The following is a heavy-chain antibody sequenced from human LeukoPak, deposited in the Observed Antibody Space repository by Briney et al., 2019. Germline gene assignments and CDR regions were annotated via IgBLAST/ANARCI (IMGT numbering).Heavy chain of an antibody. J-gene: IGHJ4*02. V-gene: IGHV3-23*01. CDR3: ARILYDYVWGSYRYGLDY. D-gene: IGHD3-16*02. Sequence: GGSLRLSCAASGFTFSSYAMSWVRQAPGKGLEWVSAISGSGGSTYYADSVKGRFTISRDNSKNTLYLQMNSLRAEDTAVYYCARILYDYVWGSYRYGLDYWGQGILVTVSS. CDR1: GFTFSSYA. CDR2: ISGSGGST.